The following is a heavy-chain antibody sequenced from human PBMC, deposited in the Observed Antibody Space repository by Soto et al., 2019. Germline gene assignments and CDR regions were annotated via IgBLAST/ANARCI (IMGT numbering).Heavy chain of an antibody. CDR3: ARESQSLSGTWREYFQP. J-gene: IGHJ1*01. D-gene: IGHD6-19*01. CDR1: GGTFSSYA. Sequence: EASMKVSCKASGGTFSSYAISWVRQAPGQGLEWMGGIIPIFGTANYAQKFQGRVTITADESTSTAYMEFSSLRSEDTAVYYCARESQSLSGTWREYFQPWGQGTLVTVSS. CDR2: IIPIFGTA. V-gene: IGHV1-69*13.